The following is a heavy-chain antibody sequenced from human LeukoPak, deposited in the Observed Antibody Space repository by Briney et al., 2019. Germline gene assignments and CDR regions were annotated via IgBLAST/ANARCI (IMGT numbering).Heavy chain of an antibody. J-gene: IGHJ6*03. CDR1: GFTFSSYA. V-gene: IGHV3-23*01. D-gene: IGHD5-24*01. CDR3: ARSEMGYYNYYMDV. CDR2: ISGSGGRT. Sequence: TGGSLRLSCAASGFTFSSYAISWVRQAPGKGLEWISSISGSGGRTHYADSVRGRFTISRDNSKNTLYLQMNSLRAEDTAVYYCARSEMGYYNYYMDVWGKGTTVTISS.